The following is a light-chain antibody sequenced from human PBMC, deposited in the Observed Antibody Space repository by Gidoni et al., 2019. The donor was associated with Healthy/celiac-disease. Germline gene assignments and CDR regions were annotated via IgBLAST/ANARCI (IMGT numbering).Light chain of an antibody. Sequence: EIGMTQSPATLSVAPGERATLSCRASQSVSSNLAWYPQNPGQAPRLLIYGASPRATGIPARFIGSGSGTEFTLPISSLLSEDFAVYFCQQYNNWPPMYTFGQGTKLEIQ. J-gene: IGKJ2*01. CDR3: QQYNNWPPMYT. V-gene: IGKV3-15*01. CDR2: GAS. CDR1: QSVSSN.